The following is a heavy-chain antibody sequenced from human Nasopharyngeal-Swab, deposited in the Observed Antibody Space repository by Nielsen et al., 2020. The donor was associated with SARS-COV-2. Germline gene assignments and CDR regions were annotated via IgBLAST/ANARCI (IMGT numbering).Heavy chain of an antibody. J-gene: IGHJ4*02. V-gene: IGHV3-23*01. CDR1: GFTFSSYA. Sequence: GESLKISCAASGFTFSSYAMSWVRQAPGKGLEWVSAISGSGSSTYYADSVKGRFTISRDNSKNTLYLQMNSLRAEDTAVYYCAKDREYYDFWSGYSPLPIFDYWGQGTLVTVSS. CDR3: AKDREYYDFWSGYSPLPIFDY. CDR2: ISGSGSST. D-gene: IGHD3-3*01.